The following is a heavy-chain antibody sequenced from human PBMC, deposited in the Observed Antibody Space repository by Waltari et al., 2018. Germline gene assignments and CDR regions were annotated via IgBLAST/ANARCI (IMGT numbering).Heavy chain of an antibody. V-gene: IGHV1-69*13. CDR2: IIPIFGTA. CDR1: GGTFSSYA. J-gene: IGHJ3*02. D-gene: IGHD6-13*01. CDR3: ASWARIAAAGTGAFDI. Sequence: QVQLVQSGAEVKKPGSSVKVSCKASGGTFSSYAISWVRQAPGQGLEWMGGIIPIFGTANYAQKFQGRFTITADESTSTAYRDLSSLRSEDTAVYYCASWARIAAAGTGAFDIWGQGTMVTVSS.